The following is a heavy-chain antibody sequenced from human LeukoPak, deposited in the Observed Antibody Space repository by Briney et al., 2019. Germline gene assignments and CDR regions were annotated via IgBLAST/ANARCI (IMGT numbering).Heavy chain of an antibody. CDR1: GFTFSSYA. Sequence: GGPLRLSCAASGFTFSSYAMHWVRQAPGKGLEWVAVISYDGSNKYYADSVKGRFTISRDNSKNTLYLQMNSLRAEDTAVYYCAREGNSYDYGDYVISDDAFDIWGQGTMVTVSS. V-gene: IGHV3-30-3*01. J-gene: IGHJ3*02. CDR3: AREGNSYDYGDYVISDDAFDI. D-gene: IGHD4-17*01. CDR2: ISYDGSNK.